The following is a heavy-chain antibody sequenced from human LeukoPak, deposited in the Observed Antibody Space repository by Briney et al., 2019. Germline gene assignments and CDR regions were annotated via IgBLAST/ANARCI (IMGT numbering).Heavy chain of an antibody. J-gene: IGHJ4*02. CDR3: ARIRGYDYVWGSYRSYHFDY. D-gene: IGHD3-16*02. CDR2: IEWDDDK. CDR1: GFSLSTRGMC. V-gene: IGHV2-70*01. Sequence: SGPALVKPTQTLTLTCTFSGFSLSTRGMCVSWIRQPPGKALEWLAHIEWDDDKYYSTSLKTRLTISKDTSKNQVVLIMTNMDPVDTATYYCARIRGYDYVWGSYRSYHFDYWGQGTLVTVSS.